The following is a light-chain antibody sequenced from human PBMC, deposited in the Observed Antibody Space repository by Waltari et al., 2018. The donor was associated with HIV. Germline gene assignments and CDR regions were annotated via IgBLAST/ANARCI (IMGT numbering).Light chain of an antibody. V-gene: IGLV2-14*01. CDR1: SSDVGGYNY. J-gene: IGLJ2*01. CDR2: EVS. Sequence: QSALTQPASVSGSPGQSITISCTGTSSDVGGYNYVSWYQQHPGKAPKRMIYEVSNRPSGVSNRVSCSKSGNTASLTISGLQAEDEADYYCSSYTSSSTPYVVFGGGTKLTVL. CDR3: SSYTSSSTPYVV.